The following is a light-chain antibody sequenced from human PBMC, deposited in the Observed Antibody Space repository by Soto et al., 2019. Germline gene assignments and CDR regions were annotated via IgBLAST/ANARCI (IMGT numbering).Light chain of an antibody. V-gene: IGKV1-5*01. CDR1: QSISGW. CDR2: DAS. J-gene: IGKJ2*01. CDR3: KQYNSYSVTA. Sequence: DIQMTQSPYTLSPSVGDRVSITCRASQSISGWLAWYQQKPGKAPKLLIYDASSLESGVPSRFRGRGSGTEFSLTFRRLQPDDFATYSCKQYNSYSVTAFGQGTKLQIK.